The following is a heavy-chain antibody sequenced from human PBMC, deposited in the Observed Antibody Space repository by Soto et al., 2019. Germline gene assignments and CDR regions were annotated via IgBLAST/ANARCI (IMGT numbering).Heavy chain of an antibody. CDR1: GFTFSSYA. Sequence: GGSLRLSCAASGFTFSSYAMHWVRQAPGKGLEWVAVISYDGSNKYYADSVKGRFTISRDNSKNTLYLQMNSLRAEDTAVYYCARDLKEDNWNYWDWFDPRGQGTLVTVSS. CDR2: ISYDGSNK. V-gene: IGHV3-30-3*01. D-gene: IGHD1-7*01. CDR3: ARDLKEDNWNYWDWFDP. J-gene: IGHJ5*02.